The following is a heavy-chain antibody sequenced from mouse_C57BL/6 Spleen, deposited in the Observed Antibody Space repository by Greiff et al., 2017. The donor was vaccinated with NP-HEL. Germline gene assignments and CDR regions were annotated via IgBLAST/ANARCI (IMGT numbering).Heavy chain of an antibody. Sequence: QVQLKQPGAELVKPGASVKLSCKASGYTFTSYWMHWVKQRPGRGLEWIGRIDPNRGGTKYNEKFKSKATLTVDKPSSTAYMQLSSLTSEDSAVYYCARPYLAWNYFDYWGQGTTLTVSS. CDR3: ARPYLAWNYFDY. CDR2: IDPNRGGT. CDR1: GYTFTSYW. V-gene: IGHV1-72*01. J-gene: IGHJ2*01. D-gene: IGHD5-1*01.